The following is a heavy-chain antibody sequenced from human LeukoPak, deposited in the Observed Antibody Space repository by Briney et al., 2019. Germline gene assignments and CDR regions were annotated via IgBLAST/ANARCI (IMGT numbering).Heavy chain of an antibody. CDR2: ISSSSSYI. D-gene: IGHD5-18*01. Sequence: GGSLRLSCAASGFTFSSYSMNWVRQAPGKGLEWVSSISSSSSYIYYADSVKGRFTISRDNAKNSLYLQMNSLRAEDTAVYYCARDRGYSYGGGYWGQGTLVTVSS. J-gene: IGHJ4*02. V-gene: IGHV3-21*01. CDR3: ARDRGYSYGGGY. CDR1: GFTFSSYS.